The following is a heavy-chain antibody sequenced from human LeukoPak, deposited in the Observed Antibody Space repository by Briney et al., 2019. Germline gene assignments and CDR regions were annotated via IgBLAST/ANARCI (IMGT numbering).Heavy chain of an antibody. CDR3: ARAIGYCSSTSCTYYFDY. Sequence: HPGGSLRLSCAASGFTFSSYWMHWVRQAPGKGLVWVSRINSDGSSTSYADSVKGRFTISRDNAKNTLYLQMNSLRAVDTAVYYCARAIGYCSSTSCTYYFDYWGQGTLVTVSS. CDR1: GFTFSSYW. D-gene: IGHD2-2*01. V-gene: IGHV3-74*01. CDR2: INSDGSST. J-gene: IGHJ4*02.